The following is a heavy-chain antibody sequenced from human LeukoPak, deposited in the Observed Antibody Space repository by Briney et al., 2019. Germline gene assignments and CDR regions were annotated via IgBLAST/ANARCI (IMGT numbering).Heavy chain of an antibody. CDR2: IYYIGST. Sequence: SETLSLTCTVSGGSIGSYYWSWIRQPPGKGLEWIGYIYYIGSTNYNPSLKSRVTISVDTSKNHFSLKLNSVTAADTAVYYCASGYGSSWSFDHWGQGTLVTVSS. CDR1: GGSIGSYY. D-gene: IGHD2-2*01. J-gene: IGHJ4*02. CDR3: ASGYGSSWSFDH. V-gene: IGHV4-59*01.